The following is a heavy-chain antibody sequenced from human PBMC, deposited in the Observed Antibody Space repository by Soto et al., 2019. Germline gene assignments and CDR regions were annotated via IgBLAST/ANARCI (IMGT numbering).Heavy chain of an antibody. CDR3: ARDRGGYCSGGSCYSVGYYGMDV. D-gene: IGHD2-15*01. CDR1: GGSISSGGYY. CDR2: IYYSGST. J-gene: IGHJ6*02. V-gene: IGHV4-31*03. Sequence: PSETLSLTCTVSGGSISSGGYYWSWIRQHPGKGLEWIGYIYYSGSTYYNPSLKSRVTISVDTSKNQFSLKLSSVTAADTAVYYCARDRGGYCSGGSCYSVGYYGMDVWGQGTTVTVSS.